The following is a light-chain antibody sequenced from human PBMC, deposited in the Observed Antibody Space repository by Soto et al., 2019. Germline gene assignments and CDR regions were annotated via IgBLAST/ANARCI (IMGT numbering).Light chain of an antibody. CDR3: LSADSSGTYRV. J-gene: IGLJ6*01. V-gene: IGLV3-16*01. CDR2: KDS. CDR1: ALPKKY. Sequence: SYELTQPPSVSVSQGQMARITCSGEALPKKYAYWYQQKPGQFPVLVIYKDSERPSGIPERFSGSSSGTIVTLTISGVQAEDEADYYCLSADSSGTYRVFGSGTQLTVL.